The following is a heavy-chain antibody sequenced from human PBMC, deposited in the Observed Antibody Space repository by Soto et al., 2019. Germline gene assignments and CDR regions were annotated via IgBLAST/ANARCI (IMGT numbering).Heavy chain of an antibody. V-gene: IGHV5-51*01. J-gene: IGHJ6*03. CDR1: GYSFTSYW. CDR3: ARPTPDFWSDYTGAPSYYYYYMDV. Sequence: GESLKISCKGSGYSFTSYWIGWVRQMPGKGLEWMGIIYPGDSDTRYSPSFQGQVTISADKSISTAYLQWSSLKASDTAMYYCARPTPDFWSDYTGAPSYYYYYMDVWGKGTTVTVSS. CDR2: IYPGDSDT. D-gene: IGHD3-3*01.